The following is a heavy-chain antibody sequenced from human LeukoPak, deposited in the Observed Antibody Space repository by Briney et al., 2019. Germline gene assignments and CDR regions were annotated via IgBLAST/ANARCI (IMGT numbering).Heavy chain of an antibody. J-gene: IGHJ4*02. Sequence: GGSLRLSCAASGFSFINYGMHWVRQAPDRGLEWVAFIRHDGIQKYYADSVKGRFTISRDDSENTVYLQMHSLKPDDTAAYFCAKASGRSAYGLGYWGQGTLVTV. CDR3: AKASGRSAYGLGY. CDR2: IRHDGIQK. D-gene: IGHD3-16*01. V-gene: IGHV3-30*02. CDR1: GFSFINYG.